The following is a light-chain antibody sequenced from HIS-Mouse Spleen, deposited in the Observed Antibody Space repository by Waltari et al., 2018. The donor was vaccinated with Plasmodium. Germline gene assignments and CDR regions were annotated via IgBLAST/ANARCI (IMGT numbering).Light chain of an antibody. CDR2: AAS. CDR1: PGIRND. J-gene: IGKJ2*01. CDR3: LQDYNYPYT. V-gene: IGKV1-6*01. Sequence: IQITQSPSSLSASIGDRVPITCRASPGIRNDLGWYQQKPGKAPKLLISAASNLQSGVPSRFSGSGSGTDFTLTISSLQPEDFATYYCLQDYNYPYTFGQGTKLEIK.